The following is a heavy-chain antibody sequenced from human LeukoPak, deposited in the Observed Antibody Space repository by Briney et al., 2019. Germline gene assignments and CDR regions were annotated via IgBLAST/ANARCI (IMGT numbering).Heavy chain of an antibody. CDR3: AREGGIAVAGSADY. CDR1: GGSISSGSYY. Sequence: SQTLSLTCTVSGGSISSGSYYWSWIRQPAGKGLEWIGRIYTSGSTNYNPSLKSRVTISVDTSKNQFSLKLSSVTAADTAVYYCAREGGIAVAGSADYWGQGTLVTVSS. D-gene: IGHD6-19*01. CDR2: IYTSGST. V-gene: IGHV4-61*02. J-gene: IGHJ4*02.